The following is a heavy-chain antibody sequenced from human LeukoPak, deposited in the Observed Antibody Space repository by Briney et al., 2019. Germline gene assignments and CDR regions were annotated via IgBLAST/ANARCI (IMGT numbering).Heavy chain of an antibody. CDR1: GYSFITYY. Sequence: VASVKVSCKTSGYSFITYYIHWVRQAPGQGPEWLGRINPNGGTTTYAQKFQDRVTMTRDASTGTVYMELNSLRSEDTAMYYCGRDGGGGSWGDFWGQGTLVTVSS. V-gene: IGHV1-46*01. D-gene: IGHD2-15*01. J-gene: IGHJ4*02. CDR3: GRDGGGGSWGDF. CDR2: INPNGGTT.